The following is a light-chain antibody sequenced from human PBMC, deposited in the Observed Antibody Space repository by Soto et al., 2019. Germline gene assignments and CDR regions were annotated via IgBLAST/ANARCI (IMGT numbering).Light chain of an antibody. CDR2: NTD. V-gene: IGLV8-61*01. CDR3: VLYMGSGISV. J-gene: IGLJ3*02. CDR1: SGSVSTTYY. Sequence: QTVVTQEPSFSVSPGGTVTLTCALSSGSVSTTYYPSWYQQTPGQAPRTLIYNTDIRSSGVPDRFTGSILGDKAALTITGAHADHEADYYCVLYMGSGISVFGGGTKLTVL.